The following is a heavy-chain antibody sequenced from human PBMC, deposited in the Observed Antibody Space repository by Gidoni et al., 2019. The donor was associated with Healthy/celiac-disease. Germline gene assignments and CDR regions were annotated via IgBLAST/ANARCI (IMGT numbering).Heavy chain of an antibody. V-gene: IGHV5-51*01. J-gene: IGHJ3*02. CDR3: ARLYYYDSSGYDVGDAFDI. CDR2: IYPGDSDT. Sequence: EVQLVQSGAEVKKPGESLKISCKGSGYSFTSYWIGWVRQMPGKGLEWMGIIYPGDSDTRYSPSFQGQVTISADKSISTAYLQWSSLKASDTAMYYCARLYYYDSSGYDVGDAFDIWGQGTMVTVSS. CDR1: GYSFTSYW. D-gene: IGHD3-22*01.